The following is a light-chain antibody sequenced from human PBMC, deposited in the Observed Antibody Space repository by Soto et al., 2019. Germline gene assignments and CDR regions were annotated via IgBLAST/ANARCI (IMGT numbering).Light chain of an antibody. CDR3: QQYNNWPPL. J-gene: IGKJ4*01. V-gene: IGKV3-15*01. CDR2: GAS. CDR1: QSVSSN. Sequence: EIVMTQSPATLSVSPGERATLSCRASQSVSSNLAWYQQKPGQAPRLLIYGASTRATGIPARFNGSGSGTEFTLTISSLQSEDFAVYYCQQYNNWPPLFGGGTKVEIK.